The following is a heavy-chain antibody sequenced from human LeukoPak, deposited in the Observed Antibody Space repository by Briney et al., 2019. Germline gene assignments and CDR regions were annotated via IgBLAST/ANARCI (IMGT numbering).Heavy chain of an antibody. CDR2: ISAYNGNA. Sequence: ASVKVSCKASGYTFTSYGISWVRQAPGQGLEWMGWISAYNGNANYAQKLQGRVTMTTDTSTSTAYMELRSLRSDDTAVYYCARLWGFSGGSAYAFDIWGQGTMVTVSS. J-gene: IGHJ3*02. CDR3: ARLWGFSGGSAYAFDI. D-gene: IGHD2-15*01. CDR1: GYTFTSYG. V-gene: IGHV1-18*01.